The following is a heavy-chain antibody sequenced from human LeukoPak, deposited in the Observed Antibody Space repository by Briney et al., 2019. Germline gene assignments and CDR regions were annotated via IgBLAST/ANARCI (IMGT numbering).Heavy chain of an antibody. CDR3: ATIYCSGGSCYSGDAFDF. D-gene: IGHD2-15*01. V-gene: IGHV5-51*01. Sequence: GESLKISCKGSGYSFTNFWIGWVRQVPGKGLGWMGIIYPGDSDTRYSPSFQGQVTISADKSISTAYLKWSSLKASDTAMYYCATIYCSGGSCYSGDAFDFWGQGTMVTVSS. CDR1: GYSFTNFW. CDR2: IYPGDSDT. J-gene: IGHJ3*01.